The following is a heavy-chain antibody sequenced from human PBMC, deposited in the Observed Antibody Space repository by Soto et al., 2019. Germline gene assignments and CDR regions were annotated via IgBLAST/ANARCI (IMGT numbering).Heavy chain of an antibody. Sequence: QVQLQESGPGLVKPSQTLSLTCTVSGDSINSGDYYWSWIRQPPGKGLEWIGFIYYSGSTYYTPSLKSRVSISVDTSKNQFSLKLSSVTAADTAVYYCARSSQTNDAFDIWGQGTMVTVSS. V-gene: IGHV4-30-4*01. CDR2: IYYSGST. J-gene: IGHJ3*02. CDR3: ARSSQTNDAFDI. CDR1: GDSINSGDYY.